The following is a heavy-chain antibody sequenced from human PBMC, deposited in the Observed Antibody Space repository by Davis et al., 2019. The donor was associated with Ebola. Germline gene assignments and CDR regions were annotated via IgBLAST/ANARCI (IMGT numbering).Heavy chain of an antibody. CDR2: INWNGVST. Sequence: GESLKISCAASGFTFDDYGMSWVRQRPGKGVEWVSTINWNGVSTHYADSVKGRFTISRDNAENSLFLQMDGLRAEDTAFYYCLSGETGSENDYWGQGTLVTVSS. J-gene: IGHJ4*02. CDR3: LSGETGSENDY. V-gene: IGHV3-20*04. CDR1: GFTFDDYG. D-gene: IGHD7-27*01.